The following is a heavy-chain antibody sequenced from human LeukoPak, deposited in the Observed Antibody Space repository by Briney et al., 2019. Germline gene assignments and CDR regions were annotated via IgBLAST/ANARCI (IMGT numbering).Heavy chain of an antibody. CDR1: GFRFNSYA. D-gene: IGHD4-17*01. CDR3: ARGGMTTVVTPLHYFDY. Sequence: GGSLRLSCAASGFRFNSYAMSWVRRAPGKGLEWISYISGGGGPPYYAHFVRGRFTISRDDATNSLHLQMNSLRAEDTAVYYCARGGMTTVVTPLHYFDYWGQGTLVTVSS. J-gene: IGHJ4*02. V-gene: IGHV3-48*01. CDR2: ISGGGGPP.